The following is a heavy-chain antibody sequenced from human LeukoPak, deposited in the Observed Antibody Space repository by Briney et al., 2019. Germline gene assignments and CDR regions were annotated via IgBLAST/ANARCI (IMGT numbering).Heavy chain of an antibody. D-gene: IGHD3-3*01. Sequence: GGSLRLSCAASGFTFSSYGMHWVRQAPGKGPEWVAVIWYDGSNKYYADSVKGRFTISRDNSKNTLYLQMNSLRAEDTAVYYCARDYDFWSGYYLLDYWGQGTLVTVSS. CDR2: IWYDGSNK. J-gene: IGHJ4*02. V-gene: IGHV3-33*01. CDR3: ARDYDFWSGYYLLDY. CDR1: GFTFSSYG.